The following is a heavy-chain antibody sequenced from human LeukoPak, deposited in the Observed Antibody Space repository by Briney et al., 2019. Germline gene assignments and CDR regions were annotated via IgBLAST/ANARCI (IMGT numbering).Heavy chain of an antibody. Sequence: GESLKISCKGSGYSFTSYWIGWVRQAPGHGLDWLGWINLNSGGTHYVQKFQGRVTMTRDTSISTAHMELDGLRYDDTAVYYCTRGGDDEGPNYFDYWGQGTLVTVSS. CDR2: INLNSGGT. V-gene: IGHV1-2*02. D-gene: IGHD3-10*01. CDR3: TRGGDDEGPNYFDY. CDR1: GYSFTSYW. J-gene: IGHJ4*02.